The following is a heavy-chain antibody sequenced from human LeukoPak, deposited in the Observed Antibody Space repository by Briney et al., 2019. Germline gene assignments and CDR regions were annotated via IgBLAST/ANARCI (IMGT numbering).Heavy chain of an antibody. V-gene: IGHV3-23*01. Sequence: GGSLRLSCAASGFTFSSYAMSWVRQAPGKGLEWVSGISGSGGSTYHADSVKGRFTISRDNSKNTLYLQMNSLRAEDTAVYYCAKELDSSGYFDYWGQGTLVTVSS. J-gene: IGHJ4*02. CDR1: GFTFSSYA. D-gene: IGHD3-22*01. CDR3: AKELDSSGYFDY. CDR2: ISGSGGST.